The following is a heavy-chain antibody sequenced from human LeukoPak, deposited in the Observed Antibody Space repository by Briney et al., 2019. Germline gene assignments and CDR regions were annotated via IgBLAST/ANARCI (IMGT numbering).Heavy chain of an antibody. Sequence: ASVKVSCKASGYTFTGYYMHWVRQAPGQGLEWMGWINPNSGGTNYAQKFQGRVTMTRDTSISTAYMELSRLRSDDTAVYYCARDGLWFGEGYYYYYMDVWGKGTTVTVSS. CDR2: INPNSGGT. V-gene: IGHV1-2*02. CDR3: ARDGLWFGEGYYYYYMDV. J-gene: IGHJ6*03. CDR1: GYTFTGYY. D-gene: IGHD3-10*01.